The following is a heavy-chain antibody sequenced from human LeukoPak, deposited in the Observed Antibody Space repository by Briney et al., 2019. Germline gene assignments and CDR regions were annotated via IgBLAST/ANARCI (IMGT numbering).Heavy chain of an antibody. CDR1: GYSISSGYY. V-gene: IGHV4-38-2*01. J-gene: IGHJ5*02. CDR3: ASHSSSWYGRWFDP. D-gene: IGHD6-13*01. CDR2: IYHSGST. Sequence: SETLSLTCAVSGYSISSGYYWGWIRQPPGKGLEWIGSIYHSGSTYYNPSLKSRVTISVDTSKNQFSLKLSSVTAADTAVYYCASHSSSWYGRWFDPWGQGTLVTVSS.